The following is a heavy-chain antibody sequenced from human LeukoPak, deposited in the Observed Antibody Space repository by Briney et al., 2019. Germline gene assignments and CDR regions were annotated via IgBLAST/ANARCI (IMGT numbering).Heavy chain of an antibody. J-gene: IGHJ6*04. Sequence: SETLSLTCTVSGGSISSSSYYWGWIRQPPGKGLEWIGSIYYSGSTYYNPPLKSRVTISVDTSKNQFSLKLSSVTAADTAVYYCARGIVGAVDVWGKGTTVTISS. CDR1: GGSISSSSYY. CDR3: ARGIVGAVDV. V-gene: IGHV4-39*01. D-gene: IGHD1-26*01. CDR2: IYYSGST.